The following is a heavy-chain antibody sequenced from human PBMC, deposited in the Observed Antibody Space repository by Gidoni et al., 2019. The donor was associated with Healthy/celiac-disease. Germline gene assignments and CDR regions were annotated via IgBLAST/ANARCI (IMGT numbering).Heavy chain of an antibody. CDR1: GGSISSYY. J-gene: IGHJ6*02. V-gene: IGHV4-59*01. Sequence: QVQLQESGPGLVTPSETLSLTCTVSGGSISSYYWSWLRQPPGKGLEWIGYIYYSGSTNYNPSLKSRVTISVDTSKNQFSLKLSSVTAADTAVYYCARERRSGWSYGMDVWGQGTTVTVSS. CDR2: IYYSGST. CDR3: ARERRSGWSYGMDV. D-gene: IGHD6-19*01.